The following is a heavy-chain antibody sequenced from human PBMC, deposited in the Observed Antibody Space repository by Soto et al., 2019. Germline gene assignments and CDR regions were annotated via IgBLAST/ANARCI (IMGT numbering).Heavy chain of an antibody. CDR3: ARDALRLGELSFPGPYYFDY. CDR1: GGTFSSYT. Sequence: SVKVSCKASGGTFSSYTISWVRQAPGQGLEWMGRIIPILGIANYAQKFQGRVTITADKSTSTAYMELSSLRSEDTAVYYCARDALRLGELSFPGPYYFDYWGQGTLVTV. V-gene: IGHV1-69*04. J-gene: IGHJ4*02. D-gene: IGHD3-16*02. CDR2: IIPILGIA.